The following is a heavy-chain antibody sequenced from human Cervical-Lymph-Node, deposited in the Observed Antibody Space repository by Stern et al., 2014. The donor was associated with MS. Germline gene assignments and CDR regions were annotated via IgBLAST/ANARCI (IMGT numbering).Heavy chain of an antibody. D-gene: IGHD2-15*01. V-gene: IGHV1-18*01. CDR2: MRTYKANT. CDR1: GYTFTSYG. CDR3: ARGLLGSENAFDI. J-gene: IGHJ3*02. Sequence: MQLVESGAEVKKPGASVKVSCKASGYTFTSYGISWVRQAPGQGLEWMGCMRTYKANTNYAQTLQGRLTMTTDTATSTAYMELRSQRSDDTAGYYCARGLLGSENAFDIWGQGTMVTVSS.